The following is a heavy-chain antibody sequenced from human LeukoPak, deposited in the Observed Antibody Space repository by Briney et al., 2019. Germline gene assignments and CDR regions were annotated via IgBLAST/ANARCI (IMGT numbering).Heavy chain of an antibody. CDR3: ARFFWSGYLFDY. D-gene: IGHD3-3*01. V-gene: IGHV3-48*03. Sequence: GGSLRLSCAASGFTFSSYEMKWVRQAPGKGLEWVSYISSSGSTIYYADSVKGRFTISRDNAKNSLYLQMNSLRAEDTAVYYCARFFWSGYLFDYWGQGTLVTVSS. CDR2: ISSSGSTI. CDR1: GFTFSSYE. J-gene: IGHJ4*02.